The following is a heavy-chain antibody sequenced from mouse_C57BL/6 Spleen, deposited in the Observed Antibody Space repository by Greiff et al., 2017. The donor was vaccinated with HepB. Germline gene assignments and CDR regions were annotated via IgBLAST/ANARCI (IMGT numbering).Heavy chain of an antibody. V-gene: IGHV5-9-1*02. J-gene: IGHJ1*03. Sequence: EVKLMESGEGLVKPGGSLKLSCAASGFTFSSYAMSWVRQTPEKRLEWVAYISSGGDYIYYADTVKGRFTISRDNARNTLYLQMSSLKSEDTAMYYCTRGLRDWYFDVWGTGTTVTVSS. D-gene: IGHD1-1*01. CDR3: TRGLRDWYFDV. CDR1: GFTFSSYA. CDR2: ISSGGDYI.